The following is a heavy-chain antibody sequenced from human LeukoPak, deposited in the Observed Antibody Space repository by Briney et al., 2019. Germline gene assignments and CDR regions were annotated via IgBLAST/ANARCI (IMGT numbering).Heavy chain of an antibody. CDR1: GFTFSSYG. Sequence: GGSLRLSCAASGFTFSSYGMHWVRQAPGKGLEWVAVISYDGSNKYYADSVKGRFTISRDNTKNTLYLQMNSLRAEDTAVYYCAKDQVISSGCIDYWGQGTLVTVSS. CDR3: AKDQVISSGCIDY. CDR2: ISYDGSNK. J-gene: IGHJ4*02. V-gene: IGHV3-30*18. D-gene: IGHD6-19*01.